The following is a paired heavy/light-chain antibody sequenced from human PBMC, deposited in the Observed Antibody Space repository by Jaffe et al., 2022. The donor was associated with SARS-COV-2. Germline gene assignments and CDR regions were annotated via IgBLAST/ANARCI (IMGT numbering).Heavy chain of an antibody. CDR1: GFTFSSYG. J-gene: IGHJ6*01. CDR2: IRYDGSNE. D-gene: IGHD5-18*01. V-gene: IGHV3-33*01. CDR3: ARDRRRGYSLGLAGTRHYYYYGMDV. Sequence: QEQLVESGGGVVQPGRSLRLSCAASGFTFSSYGIHWVRQAPGKGLEWVALIRYDGSNEYYADSVKGRFTISRDNSKNTLFLQMNSLRAEDTGVYYCARDRRRGYSLGLAGTRHYYYYGMDVWGRGTTVTVSS.
Light chain of an antibody. J-gene: IGLJ2*01. V-gene: IGLV2-14*01. CDR1: SSDVGGYNY. CDR3: SSYTSSSTVV. Sequence: QSALTQPASVSGSPGQSITISCTGTSSDVGGYNYVSWYQQHPGKAPKLMIYDVSNRPSGVSDRFSGSKSGNTASLTISGLQAEDEADYYCSSYTSSSTVVFGGGTKLTVL. CDR2: DVS.